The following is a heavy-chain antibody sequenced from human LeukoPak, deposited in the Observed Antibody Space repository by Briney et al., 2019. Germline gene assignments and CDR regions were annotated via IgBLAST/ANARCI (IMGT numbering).Heavy chain of an antibody. CDR2: VHYSGST. D-gene: IGHD3-10*01. V-gene: IGHV4-59*08. J-gene: IGHJ3*02. Sequence: SETLSLTCSVSGGSISTYYWSWIRQPPGKGLEWIGYVHYSGSTNYNPSLKSRVTLSVDTSKNQVSLKLNSVTAADTAVYYCARPSSGSYSYAFDIWGQGTMVTVSS. CDR3: ARPSSGSYSYAFDI. CDR1: GGSISTYY.